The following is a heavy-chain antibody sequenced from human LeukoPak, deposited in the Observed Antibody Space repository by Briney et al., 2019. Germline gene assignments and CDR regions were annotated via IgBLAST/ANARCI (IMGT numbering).Heavy chain of an antibody. CDR2: ISYDGSNK. CDR3: AKEGQLGYYFDY. D-gene: IGHD5-18*01. Sequence: QPGGSLRLSCVASGFTFSSYGMHWVRQAPGKGLEWVAVISYDGSNKYYADSVKGRFTISRDNSKNTLYLQMNSLRAEDTAVYYCAKEGQLGYYFDYWGQGTLVTVSS. CDR1: GFTFSSYG. V-gene: IGHV3-30*18. J-gene: IGHJ4*02.